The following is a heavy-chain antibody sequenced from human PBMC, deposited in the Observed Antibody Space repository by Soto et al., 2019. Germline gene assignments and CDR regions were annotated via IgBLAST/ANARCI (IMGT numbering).Heavy chain of an antibody. CDR1: GGSISSSSYY. J-gene: IGHJ6*02. D-gene: IGHD6-13*01. CDR3: AEHISSRWYRYYYYRMEV. V-gene: IGHV4-39*01. Sequence: SETLSLTCTVSGGSISSSSYYWGWIRQPPGKGLEWIGSIYYSGSTYYNPSLKSRVTISVDTSKNQFSLKLSSVTAADTAVYYCAEHISSRWYRYYYYRMEVWGQGTTVTVSS. CDR2: IYYSGST.